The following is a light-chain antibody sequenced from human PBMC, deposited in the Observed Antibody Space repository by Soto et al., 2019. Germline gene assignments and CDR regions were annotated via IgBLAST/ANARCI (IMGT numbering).Light chain of an antibody. Sequence: DIQFTQSPSFLSASVVDRFTITCRASQGISSYLAWYQQKPGKAPKLLVYAASTLQSGVPSRFSGSGSGTEFTLTISSLQPEDFATYYCQQLNSYPVTFGGGTKVDNK. V-gene: IGKV1-9*01. CDR3: QQLNSYPVT. CDR2: AAS. J-gene: IGKJ4*01. CDR1: QGISSY.